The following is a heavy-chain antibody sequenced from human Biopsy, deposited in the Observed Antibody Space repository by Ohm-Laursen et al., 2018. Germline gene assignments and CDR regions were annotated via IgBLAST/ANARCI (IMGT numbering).Heavy chain of an antibody. CDR1: GCSVTNYY. J-gene: IGHJ5*02. D-gene: IGHD6-19*01. V-gene: IGHV4-59*02. CDR2: MYYNERT. Sequence: SVTLSFTCSVSGCSVTNYYWTWIRQPPGKGLEWFGYMYYNERTYYNPSLRGRVTISVDTSKNQISLRLSSVTAADTAVYYCASGGQWPKPYLRYFDPWGQGTLVTVSS. CDR3: ASGGQWPKPYLRYFDP.